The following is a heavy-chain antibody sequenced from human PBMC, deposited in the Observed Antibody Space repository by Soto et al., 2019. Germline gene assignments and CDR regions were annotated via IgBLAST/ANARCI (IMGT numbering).Heavy chain of an antibody. J-gene: IGHJ4*02. CDR3: ALTDLKYIIGFDY. Sequence: GGSLRLSCAASGFTFSSYAMSWVRQAPGKGLEWVSAISGSGGSTYYADSVKGRFTISRDNSKNTLYLQMNSLRAEDTAVYYCALTDLKYIIGFDYWGQGTLVTVSS. CDR2: ISGSGGST. CDR1: GFTFSSYA. D-gene: IGHD2-15*01. V-gene: IGHV3-23*01.